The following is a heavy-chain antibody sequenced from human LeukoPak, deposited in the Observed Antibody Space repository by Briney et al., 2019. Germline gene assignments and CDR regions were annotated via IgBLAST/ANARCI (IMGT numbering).Heavy chain of an antibody. Sequence: GGSLRLSCAASGFTFSSYWMSWVRQAPGKGLEWVSSISSSSSYIYYADSVKGRFTISRDNAKNSLYLQMNSLRAEDTAVYYCARVNDIVVVPAAIPDYYMDVWGKGTTVTVSS. D-gene: IGHD2-2*02. CDR2: ISSSSSYI. CDR1: GFTFSSYW. CDR3: ARVNDIVVVPAAIPDYYMDV. V-gene: IGHV3-21*01. J-gene: IGHJ6*03.